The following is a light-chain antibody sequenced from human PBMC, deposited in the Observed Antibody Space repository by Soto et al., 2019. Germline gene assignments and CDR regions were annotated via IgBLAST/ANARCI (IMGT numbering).Light chain of an antibody. CDR2: GNS. CDR1: SSNIGAGYA. CDR3: QSYDSILRALYV. V-gene: IGLV1-40*01. J-gene: IGLJ1*01. Sequence: QSVLTQPPSVSGAPGQRVTISCTGSSSNIGAGYAVHWYQQLPGTAPKLLIYGNSNRPSGVPDRFSGSKSGTSASLAITGLQAEDEADYYCQSYDSILRALYVFGTGTKLTVL.